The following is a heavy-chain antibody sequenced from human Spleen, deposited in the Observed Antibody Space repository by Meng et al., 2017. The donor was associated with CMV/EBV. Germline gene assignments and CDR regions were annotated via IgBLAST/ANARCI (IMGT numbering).Heavy chain of an antibody. V-gene: IGHV4-4*02. J-gene: IGHJ4*02. CDR3: ARIERRRILKYCGSDCSTTDY. D-gene: IGHD2-21*02. CDR1: RSNL. CDR2: IYHSEST. Sequence: RSNLWTWVRQVPGKGLKWIGGIYHSESTNNNPSLKSRVTISVDKFRSQFSLKLGSVTAADTAVYYCARIERRRILKYCGSDCSTTDYWGQGTLVTVSS.